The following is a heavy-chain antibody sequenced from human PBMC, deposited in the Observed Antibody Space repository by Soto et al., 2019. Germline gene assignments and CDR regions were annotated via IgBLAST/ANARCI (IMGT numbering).Heavy chain of an antibody. V-gene: IGHV1-18*04. J-gene: IGHJ6*02. CDR1: GYTFTSYG. CDR3: ARKIGGVVYYYYGMAV. CDR2: ISAYNGNT. D-gene: IGHD2-15*01. Sequence: ASVKVSCKASGYTFTSYGISWVRQAPGQGLEWMGWISAYNGNTNYAQKLQGRVTMTTDTSTSTAYMELRSLRSDDTAVYYCARKIGGVVYYYYGMAVWGQGNTVTVYS.